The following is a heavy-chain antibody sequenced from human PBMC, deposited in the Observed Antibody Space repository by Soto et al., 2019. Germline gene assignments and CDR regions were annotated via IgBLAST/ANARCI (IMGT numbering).Heavy chain of an antibody. V-gene: IGHV3-66*01. Sequence: HPGGSLRLSCAASGFTVSSNYMSWVRQAPGKGLEWVSVIYSGGSTYYADSVKCRFTISRDNSKNTLYLQMNSLRAEDTAVYYCARDQFPRNWFDPWGQGTLVTVSS. D-gene: IGHD2-21*01. J-gene: IGHJ5*02. CDR1: GFTVSSNY. CDR2: IYSGGST. CDR3: ARDQFPRNWFDP.